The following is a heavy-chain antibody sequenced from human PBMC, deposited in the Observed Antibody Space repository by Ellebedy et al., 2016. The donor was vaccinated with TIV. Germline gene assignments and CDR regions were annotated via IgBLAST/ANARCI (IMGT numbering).Heavy chain of an antibody. CDR3: VRFDYDVEGYYGLDV. CDR2: VFYSGDT. J-gene: IGHJ6*02. Sequence: SETLSLXXTVSGGSISRFSWTWIRQPPGKGLEWIGYVFYSGDTIYNPSPNSRVTMSVGTSKNQFYLNLTSVTAADTAVYYCVRFDYDVEGYYGLDVWGQGTTVAVSS. V-gene: IGHV4-59*01. D-gene: IGHD3-3*01. CDR1: GGSISRFS.